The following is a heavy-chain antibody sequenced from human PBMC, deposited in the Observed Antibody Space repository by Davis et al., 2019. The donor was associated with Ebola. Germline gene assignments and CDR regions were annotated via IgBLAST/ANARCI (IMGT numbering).Heavy chain of an antibody. Sequence: PSETLSLTCTVSGGSISSYYWSWIRQPPGKGLEWIGYIYYSGSTNYNPSLKSRVTISVDTSKNQFSLKLSSVTAADTAVYYCARAEGYSYGYDYWGQGTLVTVSS. CDR2: IYYSGST. D-gene: IGHD5-18*01. CDR1: GGSISSYY. V-gene: IGHV4-59*01. CDR3: ARAEGYSYGYDY. J-gene: IGHJ4*02.